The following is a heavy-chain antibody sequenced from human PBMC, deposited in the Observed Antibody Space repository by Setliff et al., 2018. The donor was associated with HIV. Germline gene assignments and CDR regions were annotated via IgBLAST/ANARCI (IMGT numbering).Heavy chain of an antibody. J-gene: IGHJ6*03. Sequence: SVKVSCKASGGTFSSYAISWVRQAPGQGLEWMGGIIPISGTANYAQKFQGRVTITADESTSTAYMELSSLRSEDTAVYYCARVTTGTYYYYMDVWGKGTTVTVSS. V-gene: IGHV1-69*13. CDR2: IIPISGTA. CDR3: ARVTTGTYYYYMDV. CDR1: GGTFSSYA. D-gene: IGHD1-7*01.